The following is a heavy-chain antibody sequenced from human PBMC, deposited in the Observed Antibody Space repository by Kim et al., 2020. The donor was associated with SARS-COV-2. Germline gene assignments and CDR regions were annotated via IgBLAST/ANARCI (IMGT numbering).Heavy chain of an antibody. V-gene: IGHV4-59*01. CDR2: IYYSGST. CDR1: GGSISSYY. Sequence: SETLSLTCTVSGGSISSYYWSWIRQPPGKGLEWIGYIYYSGSTNYNPSLKSRVTISVDTSKNQFSLKLSSVTAADTAVYYCASVQEQLGNYYGMDVWGQGTTVTVSS. J-gene: IGHJ6*02. D-gene: IGHD6-6*01. CDR3: ASVQEQLGNYYGMDV.